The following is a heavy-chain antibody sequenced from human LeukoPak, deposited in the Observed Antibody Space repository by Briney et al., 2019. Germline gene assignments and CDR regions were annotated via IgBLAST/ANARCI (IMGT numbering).Heavy chain of an antibody. J-gene: IGHJ5*02. Sequence: GGSLKLSCAASGFTFSSYSMNLVRQAPGKGLEWVSSISSSSSYIYYADSVKGRFTISRDNAKDSLYLQMNSLRAEDTAVYYCARGTSSTTLNWFDPWGQGTLVTVS. CDR3: ARGTSSTTLNWFDP. CDR2: ISSSSSYI. V-gene: IGHV3-21*01. D-gene: IGHD2-2*01. CDR1: GFTFSSYS.